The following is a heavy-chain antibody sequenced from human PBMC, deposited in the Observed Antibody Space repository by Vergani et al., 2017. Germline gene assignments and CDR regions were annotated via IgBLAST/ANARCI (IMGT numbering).Heavy chain of an antibody. V-gene: IGHV1-3*01. J-gene: IGHJ6*02. CDR2: INAGNGNT. D-gene: IGHD6-13*01. CDR1: GYTFTSYA. Sequence: QVQLVQSGAEVKKPGASVKVSCKASGYTFTSYAMHWVRQAPGQRLEWMGWINAGNGNTKYSQKFQGRVTITADKSTSTAYMELSSLRSEDTAVYYCARSPAAAGTLSWDYYYYGMDVWGQGTTVTVSS. CDR3: ARSPAAAGTLSWDYYYYGMDV.